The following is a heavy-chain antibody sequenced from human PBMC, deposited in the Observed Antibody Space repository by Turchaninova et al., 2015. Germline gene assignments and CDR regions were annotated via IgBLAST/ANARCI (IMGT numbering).Heavy chain of an antibody. J-gene: IGHJ4*02. Sequence: QVQLQQWGAGLLKPSETLYLTCAVYGGPFSGSYWRWIRQPPGQGLQGMGEINHSGRTNYNPSLKGRVTKSXDTSKNQFXXKLXXXTAADTAVXXCASSSRGVXYYFXXWGQGXLVTVAS. D-gene: IGHD2/OR15-2a*01. CDR1: GGPFSGSY. CDR3: ASSSRGVXYYFXX. V-gene: IGHV4-34*01. CDR2: INHSGRT.